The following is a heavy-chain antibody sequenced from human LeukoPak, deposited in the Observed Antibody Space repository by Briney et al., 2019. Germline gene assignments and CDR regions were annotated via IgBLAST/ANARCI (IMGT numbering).Heavy chain of an antibody. J-gene: IGHJ4*02. CDR2: IWYDGSNK. CDR3: ASQAAGSGSYYYHFDY. V-gene: IGHV3-33*01. CDR1: XFXFSSYG. Sequence: SLRLXXXXSXFXFSSYGMHWVRQAPGKGLEWVAVIWYDGSNKYYADSVKGRFTISRDNSKNTLYLQMNSLRAEDTAVYYCASQAAGSGSYYYHFDYWGQGTLVTVSS. D-gene: IGHD1-26*01.